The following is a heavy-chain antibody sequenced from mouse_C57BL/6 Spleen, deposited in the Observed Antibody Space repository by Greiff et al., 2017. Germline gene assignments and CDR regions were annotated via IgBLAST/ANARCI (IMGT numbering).Heavy chain of an antibody. J-gene: IGHJ3*01. Sequence: QVQLQQPGAELVMPGASVKLSCKASGSTFTSYWLHWVKQRPGQGLRWIGEIDPSDSYTNYNQKFKGKSTLTVDKSSSTAYMQLSSLTSEDSAVYYCARITTVATSYWGQGTLVTVSA. V-gene: IGHV1-69*01. D-gene: IGHD1-1*01. CDR2: IDPSDSYT. CDR3: ARITTVATSY. CDR1: GSTFTSYW.